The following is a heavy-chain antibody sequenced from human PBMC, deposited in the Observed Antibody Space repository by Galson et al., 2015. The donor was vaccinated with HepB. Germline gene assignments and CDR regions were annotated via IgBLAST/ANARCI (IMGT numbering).Heavy chain of an antibody. V-gene: IGHV1-2*02. Sequence: SVKVSCKASGYTFTGYYMHWVRQAPGQGLEWMGWINPNSGGTNYAQKFQGRVTMTRDTSISTAYMELSRLRSDDTAVYYCARVGRPTGTIYYMDVWGKGTTVTVSS. CDR2: INPNSGGT. D-gene: IGHD1-7*01. CDR1: GYTFTGYY. J-gene: IGHJ6*03. CDR3: ARVGRPTGTIYYMDV.